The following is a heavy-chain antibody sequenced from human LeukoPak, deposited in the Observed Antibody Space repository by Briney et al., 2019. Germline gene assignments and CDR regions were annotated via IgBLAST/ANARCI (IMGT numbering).Heavy chain of an antibody. J-gene: IGHJ4*02. Sequence: GGSLRLSCVTPGFTFSTYAMSWVRQAPGKGLEWVCSISNTGGFTYHADSMKGRFTISRDNSKNTLFLQMKSLRGDDTAVYYCATGGSMAHEGIHSWGQGTLVIVSS. CDR2: ISNTGGFT. CDR3: ATGGSMAHEGIHS. D-gene: IGHD2/OR15-2a*01. V-gene: IGHV3-23*01. CDR1: GFTFSTYA.